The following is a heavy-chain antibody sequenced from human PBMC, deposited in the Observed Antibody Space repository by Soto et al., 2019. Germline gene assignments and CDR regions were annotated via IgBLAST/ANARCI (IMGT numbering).Heavy chain of an antibody. CDR2: INAGNGNT. J-gene: IGHJ4*02. CDR3: ARGRGLHYFDY. Sequence: ASVKVSCKASGYSFTNYYVQWVRQAPGQGLEWMGWINAGNGNTKYSQKFQGRVTITRDTSASTAYMELSSLRSEDTAVYYCARGRGLHYFDYWGQGTLVTVSS. CDR1: GYSFTNYY. V-gene: IGHV1-3*01.